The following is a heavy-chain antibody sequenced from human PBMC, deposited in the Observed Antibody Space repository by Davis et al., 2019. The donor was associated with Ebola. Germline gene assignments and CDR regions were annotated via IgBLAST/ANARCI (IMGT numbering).Heavy chain of an antibody. D-gene: IGHD5-24*01. Sequence: GGSLRLSCAASGFTFSSYSMNWVRQAPGKGLEWVSSISSSSSYIYYADSVKGRFTISRDNAKNSLYLQMNSLRDEDTAVYYCARDPMGMATPGRRLYFDYWGQGTLVTVSS. J-gene: IGHJ4*02. CDR2: ISSSSSYI. CDR1: GFTFSSYS. CDR3: ARDPMGMATPGRRLYFDY. V-gene: IGHV3-21*01.